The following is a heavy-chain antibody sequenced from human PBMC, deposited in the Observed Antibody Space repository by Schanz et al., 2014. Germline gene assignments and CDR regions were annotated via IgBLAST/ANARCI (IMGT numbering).Heavy chain of an antibody. CDR1: GYSFTTYD. Sequence: QVQLVQSGAEVKKPGASVRVSCKASGYSFTTYDVNWVRQATGQGLECMGWMNPTTGNRGYAQNFQGRLIMTTDTSTTTVYMELRGLRSDDTAVYYCAASSGWHPATDYWGQGTLVTVSS. V-gene: IGHV1-8*01. J-gene: IGHJ4*02. D-gene: IGHD6-19*01. CDR3: AASSGWHPATDY. CDR2: MNPTTGNR.